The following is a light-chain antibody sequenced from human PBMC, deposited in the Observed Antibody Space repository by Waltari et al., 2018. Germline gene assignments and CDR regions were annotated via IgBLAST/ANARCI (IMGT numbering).Light chain of an antibody. J-gene: IGLJ3*02. CDR2: EVI. CDR1: SSDVGFYNL. CDR3: CSYVGRNIWV. Sequence: QSALTQPASVSGSPGQSITISCTGTSSDVGFYNLVSWYQQHPDKAPKLLVYEVIERSSGVSNRFSGSKSGNTASLTISGLQAEDDADYYCCSYVGRNIWVFGGGTRVTVL. V-gene: IGLV2-23*02.